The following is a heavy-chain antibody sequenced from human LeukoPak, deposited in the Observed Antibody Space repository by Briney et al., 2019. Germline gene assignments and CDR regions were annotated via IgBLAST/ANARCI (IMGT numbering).Heavy chain of an antibody. CDR3: AKDRYGDYEAPFHYYMDA. J-gene: IGHJ6*03. CDR1: GYTFSGFY. Sequence: ASVKVSCKASGYTFSGFYIHWVRQAPGQGLEWMGWINPNSGVTNYAQKLQGRVTITRDTSIDTAYMQLSRLRSDDTAVYYCAKDRYGDYEAPFHYYMDAWGRGTTVSVSS. V-gene: IGHV1-2*02. CDR2: INPNSGVT. D-gene: IGHD5-12*01.